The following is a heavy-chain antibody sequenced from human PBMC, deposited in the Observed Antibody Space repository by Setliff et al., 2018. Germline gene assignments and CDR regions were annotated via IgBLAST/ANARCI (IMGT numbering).Heavy chain of an antibody. J-gene: IGHJ4*02. Sequence: LSLTCTVSGGSITSGRYYWGWIRQPPGQGLEWIASIHYSENTYYNPSLKTRVTISVDTSKNQFSLTLSSVTAADTAVYYCARGRYYESNSYYFPFDFWGQGMLVTISS. CDR3: ARGRYYESNSYYFPFDF. CDR2: IHYSENT. V-gene: IGHV4-39*01. CDR1: GGSITSGRYY. D-gene: IGHD3-22*01.